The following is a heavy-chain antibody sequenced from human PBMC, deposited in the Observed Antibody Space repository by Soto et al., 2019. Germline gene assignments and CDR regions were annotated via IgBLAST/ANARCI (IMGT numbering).Heavy chain of an antibody. CDR1: GFTFDDYA. CDR2: ISWNSGSI. Sequence: EVQLVESGGGLVQPGRSLRLSCAASGFTFDDYAMHWVRQAPGKGLEWVSGISWNSGSIGYADSVKGRFTISRDNAKNSLYLQMNSLRAEDTALYYCAKDIGIRPHNWFDPWCQGTLVTVSS. D-gene: IGHD5-18*01. CDR3: AKDIGIRPHNWFDP. J-gene: IGHJ5*02. V-gene: IGHV3-9*01.